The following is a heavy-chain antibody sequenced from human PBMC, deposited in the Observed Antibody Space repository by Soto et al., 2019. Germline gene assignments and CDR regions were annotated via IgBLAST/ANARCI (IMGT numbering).Heavy chain of an antibody. CDR1: GGSITTNDYS. V-gene: IGHV4-30-2*01. J-gene: IGHJ5*02. CDR2: IYHSGGT. Sequence: LSLTFDVSGGSITTNDYSWNWIRQPPGKGLEWIGYIYHSGGTFYNPSLKSRVSMSVDRSKNQFSLRLNSVTAADTAVYYCARGYHCDATTCYAQPRFGPWGQGALVTVSS. CDR3: ARGYHCDATTCYAQPRFGP. D-gene: IGHD2-2*01.